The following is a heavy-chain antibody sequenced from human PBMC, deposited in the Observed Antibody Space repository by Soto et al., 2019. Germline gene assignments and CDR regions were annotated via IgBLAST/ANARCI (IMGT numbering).Heavy chain of an antibody. CDR3: ARDPNPHYDILTGWFDP. J-gene: IGHJ5*02. CDR2: ISSSSSYT. CDR1: GFTFSDYY. V-gene: IGHV3-11*06. D-gene: IGHD3-9*01. Sequence: GSLRLSCAASGFTFSDYYMSWIRQAPGKGLEWVSYISSSSSYTNYADSVKGRFTISRDNAKNSLYLQMNSLRAEDTAVYYCARDPNPHYDILTGWFDPWGQGTLVTVSS.